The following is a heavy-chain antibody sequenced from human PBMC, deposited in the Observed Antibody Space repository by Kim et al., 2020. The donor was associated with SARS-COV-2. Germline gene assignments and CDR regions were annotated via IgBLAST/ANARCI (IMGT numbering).Heavy chain of an antibody. CDR1: GFTFSSYG. CDR2: IWYDGSNK. D-gene: IGHD2-15*01. V-gene: IGHV3-33*08. J-gene: IGHJ6*02. Sequence: GGSLRLSCAASGFTFSSYGMHWVRQAPGKGLEWVAVIWYDGSNKYYADSVKGRFSISRDNSKNTLYLQMNSLRAGDTAVYYCARESVVVAATLRYYYYYGMDVWGQGTTVTVSS. CDR3: ARESVVVAATLRYYYYYGMDV.